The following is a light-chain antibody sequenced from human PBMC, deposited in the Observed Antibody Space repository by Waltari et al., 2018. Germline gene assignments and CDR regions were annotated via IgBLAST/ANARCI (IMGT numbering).Light chain of an antibody. Sequence: SFELTQPPSVSVSPGQTASIPCSGETLPNQYTYGYQQKAGQAPVLVIFKDTERPSGIPERFSGSSSGTVVTLTITGVRTEDEADYYCQSADSITTFEVFGGGTKLTVL. J-gene: IGLJ3*02. CDR3: QSADSITTFEV. V-gene: IGLV3-25*03. CDR1: TLPNQY. CDR2: KDT.